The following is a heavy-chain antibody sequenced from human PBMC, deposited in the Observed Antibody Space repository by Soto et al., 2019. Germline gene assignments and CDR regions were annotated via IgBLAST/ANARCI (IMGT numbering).Heavy chain of an antibody. V-gene: IGHV1-18*01. Sequence: ASVKVSCKASGYTFTSYGISWVRQAPGQGLEWMGWISAYNGNTNYAQKLQGRVTMTTDTSTSTAYMELRSLRSDDTAVYYCARGSSYYDFWSGTTRGAFDIWGQGTMVTVS. CDR2: ISAYNGNT. D-gene: IGHD3-3*01. J-gene: IGHJ3*02. CDR3: ARGSSYYDFWSGTTRGAFDI. CDR1: GYTFTSYG.